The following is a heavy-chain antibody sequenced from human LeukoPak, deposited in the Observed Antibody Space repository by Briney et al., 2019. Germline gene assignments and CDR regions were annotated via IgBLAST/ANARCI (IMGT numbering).Heavy chain of an antibody. V-gene: IGHV4-39*01. D-gene: IGHD3-10*01. J-gene: IGHJ3*02. CDR3: ARTMADAFDI. Sequence: SETLSLTCTVSGGSISSSSYYWGWIRQPPGKGLEWIGSIYYSGSTYYNPSLKSRVTISVDTSKNQFSLKLSSVTAADTAVYYCARTMADAFDIWGQGTMATVSS. CDR2: IYYSGST. CDR1: GGSISSSSYY.